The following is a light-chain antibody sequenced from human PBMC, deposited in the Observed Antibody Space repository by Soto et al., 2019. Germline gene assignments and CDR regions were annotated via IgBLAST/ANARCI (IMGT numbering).Light chain of an antibody. CDR1: QSISNF. CDR2: AAS. J-gene: IGKJ4*01. CDR3: QQSYTTPFTFT. V-gene: IGKV1-39*01. Sequence: DIQMTQSPSSLSASVGDRVTITCRASQSISNFLNWYQQKPGKAPKLLIYAASTLQSGVPSRFSGSGYGTDFTLTISSLQPEDFGTYYCQQSYTTPFTFTFGGATKVEIK.